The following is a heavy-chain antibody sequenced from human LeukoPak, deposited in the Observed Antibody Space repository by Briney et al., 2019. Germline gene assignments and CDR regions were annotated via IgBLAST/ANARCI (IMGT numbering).Heavy chain of an antibody. D-gene: IGHD2-15*01. J-gene: IGHJ6*02. CDR3: ARELIVVVVAATRGGSYYYGMDV. Sequence: GASVKVSCKASGYTFTSYDINWVRQATGQGLEWMGWMNPNSGNTGYAQKFQGRVTMTRNTSISTAYMELSSLRSEDTAVYYCARELIVVVVAATRGGSYYYGMDVWGQGTTVTVSS. CDR2: MNPNSGNT. V-gene: IGHV1-8*01. CDR1: GYTFTSYD.